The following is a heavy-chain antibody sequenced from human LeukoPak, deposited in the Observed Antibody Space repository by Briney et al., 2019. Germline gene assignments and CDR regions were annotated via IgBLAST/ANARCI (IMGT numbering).Heavy chain of an antibody. V-gene: IGHV3-48*03. J-gene: IGHJ3*02. Sequence: GGSLRLSCAASGFTFSNYEMNWVRQAPGKGLEWVSYISSSGSTIYYADSVKGRFTISRDNAKNSLYLQMNSLRAEDTAVYYCARGVVVIKGRAFDIWGQGTMITVSS. CDR2: ISSSGSTI. CDR3: ARGVVVIKGRAFDI. D-gene: IGHD3-22*01. CDR1: GFTFSNYE.